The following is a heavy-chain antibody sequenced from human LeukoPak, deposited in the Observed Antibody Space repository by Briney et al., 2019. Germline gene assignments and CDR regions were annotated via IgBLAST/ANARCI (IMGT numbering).Heavy chain of an antibody. V-gene: IGHV1-2*02. D-gene: IGHD6-13*01. CDR1: GYTFTGYY. Sequence: ASVKVSCKASGYTFTGYYMHWVRPAPGQGLEWMGWINPNSGGTNYAQKFQGRVTMTRDTSISTAYMELSRLRSDDTAVYYCARDGEKYSSSWYNWFDPWGQGTLVTVSS. CDR2: INPNSGGT. J-gene: IGHJ5*02. CDR3: ARDGEKYSSSWYNWFDP.